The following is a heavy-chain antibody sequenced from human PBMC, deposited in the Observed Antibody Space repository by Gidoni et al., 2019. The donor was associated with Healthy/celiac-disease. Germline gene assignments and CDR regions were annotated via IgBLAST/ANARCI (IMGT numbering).Heavy chain of an antibody. V-gene: IGHV1-69*01. CDR2: IIPIFGTA. D-gene: IGHD1-26*01. J-gene: IGHJ5*02. Sequence: QVQLVQSGAEVKQPGSSVKVSCKASGGTFRSYAISRVRQAPGQGLEWMGEIIPIFGTANYEQKFQGTVTITADASTRTAHMELSSLRSEYAAVYYCAREPIGSYFNGFDPWGQRTRVTVSS. CDR1: GGTFRSYA. CDR3: AREPIGSYFNGFDP.